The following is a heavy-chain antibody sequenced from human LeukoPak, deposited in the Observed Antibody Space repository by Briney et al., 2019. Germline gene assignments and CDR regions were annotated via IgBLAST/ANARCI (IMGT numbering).Heavy chain of an antibody. V-gene: IGHV1-8*01. D-gene: IGHD4/OR15-4a*01. CDR2: MNPNSGNT. Sequence: AASVKVSCKASGYTFTSYNINWVRQATGQGLEWMGWMNPNSGNTGYAQKFQGRVTMTRNTSISTAYMELSSLRSEDTAVYYCARPNIDDYDPDAFDIWGQGTMVTVSS. CDR1: GYTFTSYN. J-gene: IGHJ3*02. CDR3: ARPNIDDYDPDAFDI.